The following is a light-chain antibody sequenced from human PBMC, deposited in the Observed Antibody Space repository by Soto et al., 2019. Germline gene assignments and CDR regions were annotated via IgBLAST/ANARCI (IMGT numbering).Light chain of an antibody. J-gene: IGLJ2*01. CDR1: SSNIGSKT. CDR2: RNN. CDR3: AAWDDSLNGFV. Sequence: QSVLTQPPSASGTPGQRVTISCSGGSSNIGSKTVNWYQHLPATAPKLLIHRNNQRPSGVSDRFSGSRSGTSASLAISGLQSEDEADYYCAAWDDSLNGFVFGGGTK. V-gene: IGLV1-44*01.